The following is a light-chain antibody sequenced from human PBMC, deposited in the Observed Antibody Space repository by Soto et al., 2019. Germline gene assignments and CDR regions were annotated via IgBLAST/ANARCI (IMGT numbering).Light chain of an antibody. J-gene: IGLJ1*01. V-gene: IGLV2-14*01. CDR2: EVT. CDR1: SXDVGGYNY. CDR3: SSYTSSSILYV. Sequence: QSALTQSASVSGSPGQSITISCTGTSXDVGGYNYVSWYQQHQGKAPQLIIYEVTNRPSGVSNRFSGSKSGNTASLTISGLQAEDEADYYCSSYTSSSILYVFGTGTKVTVL.